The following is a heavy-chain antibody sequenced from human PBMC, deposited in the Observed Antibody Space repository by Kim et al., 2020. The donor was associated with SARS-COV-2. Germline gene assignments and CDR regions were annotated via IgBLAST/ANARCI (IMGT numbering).Heavy chain of an antibody. Sequence: ASVKVSCKASGYTFTSYAMNWVRQAAGQGLEWMGWINTNTGNPTYAQGFTGRFVFSLDTSVSTAYLQISSLKAEDTAVYYCARDLAYTIFGVSYYYNGMDVWGQGTTVTVSS. D-gene: IGHD3-3*01. V-gene: IGHV7-4-1*02. CDR2: INTNTGNP. CDR3: ARDLAYTIFGVSYYYNGMDV. CDR1: GYTFTSYA. J-gene: IGHJ6*02.